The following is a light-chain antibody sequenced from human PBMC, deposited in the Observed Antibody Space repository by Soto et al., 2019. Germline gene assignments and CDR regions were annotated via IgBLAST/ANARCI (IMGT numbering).Light chain of an antibody. Sequence: EIVMTQSPATLSLSPGERATLSFMASQSVNNNLAWYQQKPGQAPSLLIYGASTRATGIPARFSGSGSGTDFTLTISGLEPEDFAIYYCQQRSNWPPITFGQGTRLEIK. CDR1: QSVNNN. V-gene: IGKV3-11*01. CDR3: QQRSNWPPIT. CDR2: GAS. J-gene: IGKJ5*01.